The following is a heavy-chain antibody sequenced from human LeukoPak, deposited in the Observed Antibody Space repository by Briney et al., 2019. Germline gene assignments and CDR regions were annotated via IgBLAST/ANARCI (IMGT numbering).Heavy chain of an antibody. CDR1: GYTFTGYY. V-gene: IGHV1-2*02. CDR3: ARGKQGYCSGGSCYSDYYYMDV. D-gene: IGHD2-15*01. J-gene: IGHJ6*03. CDR2: INPNSGGT. Sequence: ASVKVSCKASGYTFTGYYMHWVRQAPGQGLEWMGWINPNSGGTNYAQKFQGRVTMTRDTSISTAYMELSRLRSDDTAVYYCARGKQGYCSGGSCYSDYYYMDVWGKGTTVTISS.